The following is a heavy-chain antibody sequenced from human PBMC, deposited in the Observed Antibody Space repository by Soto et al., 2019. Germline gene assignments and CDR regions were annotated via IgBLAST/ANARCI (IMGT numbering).Heavy chain of an antibody. D-gene: IGHD3-16*02. CDR2: IYYSGLT. Sequence: SETLSLTCTFSGVSMSSECYYWSWIRQHPGKGLEWIGYIYYSGLTDYNPSLKSRLTISVDKSKNEFYLKLSSVTAADTAVYYCARYRGAYYYGMDVWGQGNTVTVSS. CDR1: GVSMSSECYY. CDR3: ARYRGAYYYGMDV. J-gene: IGHJ6*02. V-gene: IGHV4-31*03.